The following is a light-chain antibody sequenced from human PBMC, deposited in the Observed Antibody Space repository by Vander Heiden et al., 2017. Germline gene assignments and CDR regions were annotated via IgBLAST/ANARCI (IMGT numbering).Light chain of an antibody. CDR3: QRVYNYVWT. CDR2: AAS. CDR1: QGISSY. J-gene: IGKJ1*01. V-gene: IGKV1-9*01. Sequence: DIQLTQSPSFLSASVGDRVTITCRASQGISSYLAWYQQKPGKAPELLIYAASTLQSGVPSRFSGSGSGTEFTLTIRDLQPEDVATYYCQRVYNYVWTFGQGTKVEIK.